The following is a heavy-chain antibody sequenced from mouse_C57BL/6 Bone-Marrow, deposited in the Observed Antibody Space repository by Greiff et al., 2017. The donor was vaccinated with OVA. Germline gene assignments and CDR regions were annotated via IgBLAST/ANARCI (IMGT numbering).Heavy chain of an antibody. V-gene: IGHV8-8*01. J-gene: IGHJ2*01. CDR1: GFSLSTFGMG. CDR2: TWWGDDK. Sequence: QVTLKVSGPGILQPSPTLSLSCSFSGFSLSTFGMGVGWLRQPSGMGLVWLAHTWWGDDKYYNPALKSRPTISKASSKNQAFLKIANRDTADTATYYCARITYSYYYDFDYWGQGTTLTVSS. D-gene: IGHD1-1*01. CDR3: ARITYSYYYDFDY.